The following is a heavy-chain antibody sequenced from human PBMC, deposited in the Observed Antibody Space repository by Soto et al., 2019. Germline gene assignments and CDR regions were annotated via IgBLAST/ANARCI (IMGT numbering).Heavy chain of an antibody. D-gene: IGHD3-10*01. CDR3: ARDLYGSGSYYSDYGMGV. CDR2: NYSGDST. J-gene: IGHJ6*02. CDR1: GFILSSKS. Sequence: PEGSLRLSCAAPGFILSSKSISGVRPASGNRLEWVSVNYSGDSTYYANSVKGRFTTSRYNSKNTLYLQMNSLRAEDTAVYYCARDLYGSGSYYSDYGMGVWGQGTTVTVSS. V-gene: IGHV3-53*01.